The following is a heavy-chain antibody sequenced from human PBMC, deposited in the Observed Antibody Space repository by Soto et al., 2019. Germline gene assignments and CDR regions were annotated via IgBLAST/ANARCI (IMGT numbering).Heavy chain of an antibody. J-gene: IGHJ6*02. CDR1: GFTFSSYG. CDR3: AKEGILTGYYRGYYYYGMDV. V-gene: IGHV3-30*18. CDR2: ISYDGSNE. D-gene: IGHD3-9*01. Sequence: PGGSLRLSCAVSGFTFSSYGMHWVRQAPGKGLEWVAHISYDGSNEHYVDSVKGRFTISRDNSKNTLYLQMNSLRAEDTAVYYCAKEGILTGYYRGYYYYGMDVWGQGTTVTVSS.